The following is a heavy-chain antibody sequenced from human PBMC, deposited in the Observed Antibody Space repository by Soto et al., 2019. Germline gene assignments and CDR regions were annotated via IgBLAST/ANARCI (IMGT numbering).Heavy chain of an antibody. CDR2: IYHSGST. CDR3: ARIYYDSSGLGAFDI. V-gene: IGHV4-4*02. CDR1: GGTINRSKC. J-gene: IGHJ3*02. D-gene: IGHD3-22*01. Sequence: TQYITCTVSGGTINRSKCWNWVPQSPGKGLDWSGLIYHSGSTNYNPSLKSRLSISIDTSKNQFSLKLSSVTAADTAVYYCARIYYDSSGLGAFDIWGQGTMVT.